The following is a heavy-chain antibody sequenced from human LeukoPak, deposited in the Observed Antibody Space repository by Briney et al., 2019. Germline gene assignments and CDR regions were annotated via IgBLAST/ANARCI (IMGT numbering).Heavy chain of an antibody. CDR2: IYSGGST. Sequence: PGGSPRLSCAASGFTVSSNYMNWVRQAPGKGLEWVSVIYSGGSTYYADSVKGRFTISRDSSKNTLYLQMNSLRAEDTAVYYCGVTIFGVVNEDYWGQGTLVTVSS. CDR1: GFTVSSNY. CDR3: GVTIFGVVNEDY. D-gene: IGHD3-3*01. J-gene: IGHJ4*02. V-gene: IGHV3-53*01.